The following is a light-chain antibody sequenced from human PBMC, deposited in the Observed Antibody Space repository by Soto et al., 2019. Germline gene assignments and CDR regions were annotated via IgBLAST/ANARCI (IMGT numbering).Light chain of an antibody. CDR2: GAS. J-gene: IGKJ1*01. CDR1: QSVSGT. CDR3: QQYNNWPRT. Sequence: EIVMTQSPATLSVSPVERATLSCRATQSVSGTLAWYQQKPGQAPRLLIYGASTRATGIPARFSGSGSGTEFTLTISSLQAEDFGVYYCQQYNNWPRTFGQGTKVDIK. V-gene: IGKV3-15*01.